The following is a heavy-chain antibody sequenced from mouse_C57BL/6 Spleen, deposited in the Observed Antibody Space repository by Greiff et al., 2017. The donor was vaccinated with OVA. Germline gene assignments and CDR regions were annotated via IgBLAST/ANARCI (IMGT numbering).Heavy chain of an antibody. CDR1: GYTFTSYG. Sequence: VQLQQPGAELVMPGASVKLSCKASGYTFTSYGMHWVKQRPGQGLEWIGEIDPSDSYTNYNQKFKGKSTLTVDKSSSTAYMKLRSLTSEDSAVYYCARGSGSSTWVDYWGQGTLVTVSA. CDR3: ARGSGSSTWVDY. V-gene: IGHV1-69*01. J-gene: IGHJ3*01. D-gene: IGHD1-1*01. CDR2: IDPSDSYT.